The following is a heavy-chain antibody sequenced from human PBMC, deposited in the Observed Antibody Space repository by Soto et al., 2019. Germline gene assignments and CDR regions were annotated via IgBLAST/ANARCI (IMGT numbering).Heavy chain of an antibody. D-gene: IGHD1-20*01. CDR3: ARPGPVLGYYYYGMDV. CDR2: IIPIFGTA. J-gene: IGHJ6*02. Sequence: GASVPVSCKASGGTFRSYAISWVRQAPGQGLEWMGGIIPIFGTANYAQKFQGRVTITADESTSTAYMELSSLRSEDTAVYYCARPGPVLGYYYYGMDVWGQGTTVTISS. CDR1: GGTFRSYA. V-gene: IGHV1-69*13.